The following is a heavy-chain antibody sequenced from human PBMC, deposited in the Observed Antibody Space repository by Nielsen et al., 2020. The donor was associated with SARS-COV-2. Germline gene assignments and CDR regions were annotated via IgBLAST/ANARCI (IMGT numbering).Heavy chain of an antibody. Sequence: RQAPGKALEWLALIYWDDDKRYSPSLKSRLTITKDTSKNQVVLTMTNMDPVDTATYYCARISAMVRGVIHYYYGMDVWGQGTTVTVSS. D-gene: IGHD3-10*01. CDR3: ARISAMVRGVIHYYYGMDV. J-gene: IGHJ6*02. CDR2: IYWDDDK. V-gene: IGHV2-5*02.